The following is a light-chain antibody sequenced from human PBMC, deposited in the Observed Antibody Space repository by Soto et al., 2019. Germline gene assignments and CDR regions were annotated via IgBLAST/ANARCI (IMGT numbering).Light chain of an antibody. CDR3: QQFSSYPLT. Sequence: ETMMTQSPDTLSVSLGERATLSCRASQSLRSSLAWYQQKPGQAPRLLIYDASTRATGIPARFSGSGSGTDFTLTISRLEPEDFAVYYCQQFSSYPLTFGGGTRLEIK. CDR1: QSLRSS. V-gene: IGKV3-15*01. CDR2: DAS. J-gene: IGKJ5*01.